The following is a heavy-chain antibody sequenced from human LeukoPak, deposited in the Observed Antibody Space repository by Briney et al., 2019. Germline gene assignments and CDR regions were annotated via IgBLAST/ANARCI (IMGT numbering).Heavy chain of an antibody. J-gene: IGHJ6*03. CDR1: GYTFTGYY. Sequence: GASVKVSCKASGYTFTGYYMHWVRQAPGQGLEWMGWINPNSGGTNYAQKFQGRVTMTRDTSISTAYMELSRLRSDDTAVYYCARDAEDIVVVTSYYMDAWGKGTTVTVSS. CDR3: ARDAEDIVVVTSYYMDA. D-gene: IGHD2-2*01. CDR2: INPNSGGT. V-gene: IGHV1-2*02.